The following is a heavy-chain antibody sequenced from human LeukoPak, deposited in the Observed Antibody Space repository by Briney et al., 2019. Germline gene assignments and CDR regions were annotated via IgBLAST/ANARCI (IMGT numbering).Heavy chain of an antibody. Sequence: GGSLRLSCATSGFTFSTSWXHWVXQAPGXGLVWVSLISSDGSATTYADSVKGRFTISRDNVKNTLYLQMNSLRVEDTALYYCARVRSSSWYDYWGQGALVTVSS. D-gene: IGHD6-13*01. CDR3: ARVRSSSWYDY. CDR1: GFTFSTSW. J-gene: IGHJ4*02. V-gene: IGHV3-74*01. CDR2: ISSDGSAT.